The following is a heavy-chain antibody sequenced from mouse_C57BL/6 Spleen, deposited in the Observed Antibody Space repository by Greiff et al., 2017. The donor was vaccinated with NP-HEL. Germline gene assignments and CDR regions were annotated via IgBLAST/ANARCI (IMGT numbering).Heavy chain of an antibody. CDR1: GYTFTGYW. D-gene: IGHD2-12*01. CDR3: AMSLRRGEAMDY. V-gene: IGHV1-9*01. Sequence: VQLQQSGAELMKPGASVKLSCKATGYTFTGYWIEWVKQRPGHGLEWIGEILPGSGSTNYNEKFTGKATFTVDISSNTAYMPLSSLTTEDSAIYYLAMSLRRGEAMDYWGQGTSVTVSS. J-gene: IGHJ4*01. CDR2: ILPGSGST.